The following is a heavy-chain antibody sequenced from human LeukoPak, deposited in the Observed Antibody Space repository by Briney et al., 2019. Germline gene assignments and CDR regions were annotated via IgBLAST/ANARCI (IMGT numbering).Heavy chain of an antibody. CDR3: ARVSTLEDAFDI. CDR1: GGSISSGSYY. V-gene: IGHV4-61*02. D-gene: IGHD1-1*01. CDR2: IYTSGST. J-gene: IGHJ3*02. Sequence: SETLSLTCTVSGGSISSGSYYWSWIRQPAGKGLEWIGRIYTSGSTNYNPSLKSRVTISVDTSKNQFSLKLSSVTAADTAVYYCARVSTLEDAFDIWGQGTMVTVSS.